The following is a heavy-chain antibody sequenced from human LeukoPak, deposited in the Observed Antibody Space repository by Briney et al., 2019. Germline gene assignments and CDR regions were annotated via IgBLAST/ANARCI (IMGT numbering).Heavy chain of an antibody. CDR1: GFTFSSYG. Sequence: PGRSLRLSCAASGFTFSSYGMHWVRQAPGKGLEWVAVISYDGSNKYYADSVKGRFTISRDNSKNTLYLQMNSLRAEDTAVYYCAREPPRSGRWYGMDVWGQGTTVTVSS. CDR2: ISYDGSNK. J-gene: IGHJ6*02. D-gene: IGHD3-10*01. V-gene: IGHV3-30*03. CDR3: AREPPRSGRWYGMDV.